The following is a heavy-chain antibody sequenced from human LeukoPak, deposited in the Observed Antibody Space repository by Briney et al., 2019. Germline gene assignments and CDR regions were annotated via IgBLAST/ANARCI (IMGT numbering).Heavy chain of an antibody. CDR3: ARDFRGGYDFWSGYYTPYYFDY. CDR1: GYTFTGYY. J-gene: IGHJ4*02. Sequence: ASVKVSCKASGYTFTGYYMHWVRQAPGQGLEWMGWINPNSGGTDYAQKFQGRVTLTRDTSKNQFSLKLSSVTAADTAVYYCARDFRGGYDFWSGYYTPYYFDYWGQGILVTVSS. CDR2: INPNSGGT. V-gene: IGHV1-2*02. D-gene: IGHD3-3*01.